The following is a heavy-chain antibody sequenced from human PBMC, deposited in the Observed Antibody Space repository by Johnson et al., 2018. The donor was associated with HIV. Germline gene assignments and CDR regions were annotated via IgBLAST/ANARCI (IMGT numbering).Heavy chain of an antibody. J-gene: IGHJ3*02. V-gene: IGHV3-30*04. CDR3: ARVGGSWMLDAFDI. D-gene: IGHD3-10*01. CDR2: ISYDGSNK. CDR1: GFSFSNYA. Sequence: QVQLVESGGGVVQPGRSLRLSCAASGFSFSNYAMHWVRQAPGMGLEWVAVISYDGSNKYYADSVKGRFTISRDNFKNTLYLQMNSLRAGDSAVYYCARVGGSWMLDAFDIWGQGTVVTVSS.